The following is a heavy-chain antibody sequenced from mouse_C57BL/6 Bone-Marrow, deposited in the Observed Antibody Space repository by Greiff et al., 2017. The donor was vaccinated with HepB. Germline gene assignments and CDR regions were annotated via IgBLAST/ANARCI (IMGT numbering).Heavy chain of an antibody. J-gene: IGHJ2*01. CDR3: GYYGNYGWFDY. D-gene: IGHD2-1*01. CDR1: GFTFSDYG. V-gene: IGHV5-17*01. Sequence: EVKLMESGGGLVKPGGSLKLSCAASGFTFSDYGMHWVRQAPEKGLEWVAYISSGSSTIYYADTVKGRFTISRDNAKNTLFLQMTSLRSEDTAMYYCGYYGNYGWFDYWGQGTTLTVSS. CDR2: ISSGSSTI.